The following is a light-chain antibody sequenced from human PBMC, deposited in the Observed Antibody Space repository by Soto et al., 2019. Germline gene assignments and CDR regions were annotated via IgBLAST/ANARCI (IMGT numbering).Light chain of an antibody. CDR1: QSVGSSF. V-gene: IGKV3-20*01. CDR3: QQYGGSSPGLT. J-gene: IGKJ4*01. CDR2: GAS. Sequence: EIVLTQSPGTLSLSPGERAILSCRASQSVGSSFLAWYQQKPGQAPRLLIYGASNRATGIPDTFSGSGSGTDFTLTISRLEPEDFAVYYCQQYGGSSPGLTFGGGTRVEIK.